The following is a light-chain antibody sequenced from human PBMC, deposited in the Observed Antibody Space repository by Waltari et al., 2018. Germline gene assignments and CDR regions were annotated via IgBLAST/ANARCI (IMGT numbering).Light chain of an antibody. CDR1: SSDVGGYNY. CDR2: DVS. V-gene: IGLV2-14*03. Sequence: QSALTQPASVSGSPGQSITLSCTGTSSDVGGYNYVSWYQQHPGKAPKLMIYDVSNRPSGVSNLFSGSKSGNTASLTISGLQAEDEADYYCSSYTSSSTLYVFGTGTKVTVL. CDR3: SSYTSSSTLYV. J-gene: IGLJ1*01.